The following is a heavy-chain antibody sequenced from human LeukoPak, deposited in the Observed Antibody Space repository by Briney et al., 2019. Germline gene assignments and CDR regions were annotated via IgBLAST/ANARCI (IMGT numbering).Heavy chain of an antibody. CDR2: INIDGSIT. J-gene: IGHJ4*02. CDR3: ARDFVGDQDY. Sequence: GGSLRLSCAASGFSVNNYWMHWVRQAPGKGLVWVSRINIDGSITNYADSVKGRYTISRDNAKNMLDLQMNSLRPEDTAVYYCARDFVGDQDYWGQGTLVTVSS. D-gene: IGHD2-21*01. CDR1: GFSVNNYW. V-gene: IGHV3-74*01.